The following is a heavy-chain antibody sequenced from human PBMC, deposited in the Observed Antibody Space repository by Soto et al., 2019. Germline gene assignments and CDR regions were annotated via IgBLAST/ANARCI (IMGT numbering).Heavy chain of an antibody. V-gene: IGHV3-23*01. CDR3: AKGDYYDSSGYYYSFDY. CDR1: GFTFSSYA. D-gene: IGHD3-22*01. CDR2: ISGSGGIT. Sequence: EVQLLESGGGLVQPGGSLRRSCAASGFTFSSYAMSWFRQAPGKGLEWVSAISGSGGITYYADSVKGRFTISRDNSKNTLYLQMNSLRAEDTAVYYCAKGDYYDSSGYYYSFDYWGQGTLVTVSS. J-gene: IGHJ4*02.